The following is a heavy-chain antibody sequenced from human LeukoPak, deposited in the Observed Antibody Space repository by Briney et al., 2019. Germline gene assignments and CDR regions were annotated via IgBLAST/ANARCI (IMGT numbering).Heavy chain of an antibody. Sequence: SSETLSLTCTVSGGSMSDGSYYWSWIRQHPGKGLEWIGYIYYRGTTYYNPSLKSRVILSVDTSKNQFSLKLSSVTAADTAVYYCATLPWRDASTFRPNDYWGQGTLVTVSS. V-gene: IGHV4-31*03. CDR2: IYYRGTT. J-gene: IGHJ4*02. CDR3: ATLPWRDASTFRPNDY. D-gene: IGHD5-24*01. CDR1: GGSMSDGSYY.